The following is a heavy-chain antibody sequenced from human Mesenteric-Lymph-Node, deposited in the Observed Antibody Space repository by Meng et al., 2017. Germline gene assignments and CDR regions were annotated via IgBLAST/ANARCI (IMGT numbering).Heavy chain of an antibody. CDR1: GGSMNSPHW. Sequence: SETLSLTCAVSGGSMNSPHWWSWVRQPPGKGLEWIGEIWYSGGTHYNPSLKSRVTMSVDTSKNQFSLKLSSVTAADTAVYYCARDVNGVDTAMGYWGQGTLVTVSS. CDR2: IWYSGGT. J-gene: IGHJ4*02. CDR3: ARDVNGVDTAMGY. D-gene: IGHD5-18*01. V-gene: IGHV4-4*02.